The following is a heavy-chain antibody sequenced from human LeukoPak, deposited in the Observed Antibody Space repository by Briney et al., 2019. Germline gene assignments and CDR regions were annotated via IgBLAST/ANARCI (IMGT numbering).Heavy chain of an antibody. J-gene: IGHJ4*02. V-gene: IGHV3-23*01. D-gene: IGHD3-10*01. Sequence: GGSLRLSCAASGLTFSSYAMSWVRQAPGKGLEWVSAISGSGGSTYYADSVKGRFTISRDNSKNTLYLQMNSLRAEDTAVYYCAKNNPQDYYGSGSYSVYWGQGTLVTVSS. CDR2: ISGSGGST. CDR3: AKNNPQDYYGSGSYSVY. CDR1: GLTFSSYA.